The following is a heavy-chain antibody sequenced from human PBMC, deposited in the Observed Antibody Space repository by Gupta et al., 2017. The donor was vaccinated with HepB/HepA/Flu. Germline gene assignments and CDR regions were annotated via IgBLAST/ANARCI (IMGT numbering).Heavy chain of an antibody. J-gene: IGHJ4*02. CDR3: ERDFGSGVDGWAFDD. Sequence: QVQLVESGGHLVKPGGSLRLSCAASGFRFSAYWMIWIRQAPGKGLELISYNRGCGVKIFYEDSGKGRVTISRGNAKASLFLEMNSVRAEDTAGYYCERDFGSGVDGWAFDDGGKGILVTVSS. V-gene: IGHV3-11*04. D-gene: IGHD2-21*02. CDR1: GFRFSAYW. CDR2: NRGCGVKI.